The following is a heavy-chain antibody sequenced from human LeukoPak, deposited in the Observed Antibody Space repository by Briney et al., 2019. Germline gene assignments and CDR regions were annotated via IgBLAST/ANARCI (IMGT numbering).Heavy chain of an antibody. V-gene: IGHV1-2*02. CDR2: IHPNSGAT. J-gene: IGHJ2*01. CDR3: ARDSCGGGGCHYWYFDL. Sequence: VASVTVSCKASGYTFTGYHMHWVRQAPGQGLEWMGYIHPNSGATNYAQKFQGRVTMTRDTPISTASMELSGLKPDDTAVYYCARDSCGGGGCHYWYFDLWGRGTLVTVSS. D-gene: IGHD6-19*01. CDR1: GYTFTGYH.